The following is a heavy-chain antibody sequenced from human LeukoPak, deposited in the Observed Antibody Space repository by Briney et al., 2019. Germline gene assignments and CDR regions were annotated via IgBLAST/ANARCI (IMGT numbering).Heavy chain of an antibody. CDR1: GFTFSSYS. CDR3: ARDSSGWYGTFDY. J-gene: IGHJ4*02. CDR2: ISSSSSYI. V-gene: IGHV3-21*01. D-gene: IGHD6-19*01. Sequence: GGSLRLSCAASGFTFSSYSMNCVRQAPGKGLEWVSSISSSSSYIYYADSVKGRFTISRDNANNSLYLQMNSLRAEDTAVYYCARDSSGWYGTFDYWGPGTLVTVSS.